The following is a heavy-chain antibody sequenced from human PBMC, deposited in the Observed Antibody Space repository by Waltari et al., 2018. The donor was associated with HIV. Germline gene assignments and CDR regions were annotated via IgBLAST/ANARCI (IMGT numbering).Heavy chain of an antibody. D-gene: IGHD1-26*01. CDR1: GFTVSRNY. V-gene: IGHV3-66*01. CDR3: ARDSGSYLGAFDI. CDR2: IYSGGST. J-gene: IGHJ3*02. Sequence: EVQLVESGGGLVQPGGSLRLSCAASGFTVSRNYMSWVRQAPGKGLEWVSVIYSGGSTYYADSVKGIFTISRDNSKNTLYLQMNSLRAEDTAVYYCARDSGSYLGAFDIWGQGTMVTVSS.